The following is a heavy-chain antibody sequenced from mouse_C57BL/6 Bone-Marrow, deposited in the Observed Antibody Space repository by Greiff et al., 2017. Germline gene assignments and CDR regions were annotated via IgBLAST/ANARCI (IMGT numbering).Heavy chain of an antibody. Sequence: QVQLQQPGAELVKPGASVTLSCKASGYTFTSYWMHWVKQRPGQGLEWIGMIHPNSGSTNYNEKFKSKATLTVDKSSSTAYMQLSSLTSEDSAVYYCAREFYYYGSRYAMDYWGQGTSVTVSS. D-gene: IGHD1-1*01. CDR2: IHPNSGST. V-gene: IGHV1-64*01. CDR3: AREFYYYGSRYAMDY. CDR1: GYTFTSYW. J-gene: IGHJ4*01.